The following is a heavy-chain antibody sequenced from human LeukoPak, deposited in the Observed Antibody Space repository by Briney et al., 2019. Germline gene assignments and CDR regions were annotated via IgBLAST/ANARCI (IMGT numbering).Heavy chain of an antibody. CDR1: GGSISSGSYY. D-gene: IGHD6-19*01. Sequence: SETLSLTCTVSGGSISSGSYYWSWIRQPAGKGLEWIGRIYTSGSTNYNPSLKSRVTMSVDTSKNQFSLKLSSVTAADTAVYYCARSLSSGWFPFDYWGQGTLVTVSS. CDR2: IYTSGST. J-gene: IGHJ4*02. CDR3: ARSLSSGWFPFDY. V-gene: IGHV4-61*02.